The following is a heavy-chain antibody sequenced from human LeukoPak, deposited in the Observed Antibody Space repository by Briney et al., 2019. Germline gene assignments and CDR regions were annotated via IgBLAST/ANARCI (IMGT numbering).Heavy chain of an antibody. D-gene: IGHD1/OR15-1a*01. CDR3: ARQISANKDY. Sequence: SETLSLTCTVSGVSISGYYWVWIRQSPKRSLEYIWSIFYREGFSYGGTTFYNPSLQSRVTISVDTSKNSFSLTLQSVTAADTAVYFCARQISANKDYWGQGTLVTVSS. V-gene: IGHV4-39*01. J-gene: IGHJ4*02. CDR2: IFYREGFSYGGTT. CDR1: GVSISGYY.